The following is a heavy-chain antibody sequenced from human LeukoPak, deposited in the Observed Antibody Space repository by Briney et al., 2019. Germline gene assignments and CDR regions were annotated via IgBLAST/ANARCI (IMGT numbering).Heavy chain of an antibody. J-gene: IGHJ5*02. CDR1: GGSFSGYY. CDR2: INHSGST. V-gene: IGHV4-34*01. Sequence: SETLSLTCAVYGGSFSGYYWSWIRQPPGKGLGWIGEINHSGSTNYNPSLKSRVTISVDTSKNQFSLKLSSVTAADTAVYYCASPYSNYVSWFDPWGQGTLVTVSS. CDR3: ASPYSNYVSWFDP. D-gene: IGHD4-11*01.